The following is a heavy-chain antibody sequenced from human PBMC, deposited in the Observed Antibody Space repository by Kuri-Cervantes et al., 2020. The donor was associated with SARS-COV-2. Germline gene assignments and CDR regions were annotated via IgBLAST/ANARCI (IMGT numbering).Heavy chain of an antibody. D-gene: IGHD3-3*01. CDR1: GGSISRHY. CDR3: ARGLWGEWLLSYYYYMDV. CDR2: IYYSGSA. J-gene: IGHJ6*03. Sequence: SETLSLTCTVSGGSISRHYWSWIRQPPGKGLEWIGNIYYSGSADYNPSLKGRVTLSVDTSRNQFSLKLSSVTAADTAVYYCARGLWGEWLLSYYYYMDVWGKGTTVTVSS. V-gene: IGHV4-59*11.